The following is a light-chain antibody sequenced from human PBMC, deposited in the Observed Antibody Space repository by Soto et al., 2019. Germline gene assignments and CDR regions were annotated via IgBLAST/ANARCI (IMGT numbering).Light chain of an antibody. Sequence: TQSPATLSVSPGERATLSCRASQNIRDNLAWYQQRPGQAPRLLIYGTSTRATGVPARFSGRGFGTDFTLTISRLEPGDSAVYFCQQCDTSPWTFGQGTKVEIK. CDR2: GTS. CDR1: QNIRDN. J-gene: IGKJ1*01. CDR3: QQCDTSPWT. V-gene: IGKV3-15*01.